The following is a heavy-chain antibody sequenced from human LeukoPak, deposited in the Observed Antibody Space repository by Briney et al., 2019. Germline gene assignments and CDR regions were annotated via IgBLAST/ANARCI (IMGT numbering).Heavy chain of an antibody. Sequence: PGGSLRLSCAASGFPFSSYAMHWVRQAPGKGLEWVAVISYDGSNKYYADSVKGRFTISRDNSKNTLYLQMNSLRAEDTAVYYCASPGWIPYYYGSGRTFDIWGQGTMVTVSS. V-gene: IGHV3-30-3*01. CDR2: ISYDGSNK. J-gene: IGHJ3*02. D-gene: IGHD3-10*01. CDR3: ASPGWIPYYYGSGRTFDI. CDR1: GFPFSSYA.